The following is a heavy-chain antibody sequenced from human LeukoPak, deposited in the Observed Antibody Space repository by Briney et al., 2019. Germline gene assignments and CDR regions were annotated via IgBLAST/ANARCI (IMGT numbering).Heavy chain of an antibody. CDR3: ASVTVTTLYYFDY. CDR1: GGSISSGGYY. Sequence: SQTLSLTCTVSGGSISSGGYYWSWIRQPPGKGLEWIGYIYYSGSTYYNPSLKSRVTISVDTSKNQFSLKLSSVTAADTAVYYCASVTVTTLYYFDYWGQGTLVTVSS. J-gene: IGHJ4*02. V-gene: IGHV4-30-4*08. D-gene: IGHD4-17*01. CDR2: IYYSGST.